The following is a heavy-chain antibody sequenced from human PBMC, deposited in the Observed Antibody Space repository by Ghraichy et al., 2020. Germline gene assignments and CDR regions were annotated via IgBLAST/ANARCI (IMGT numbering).Heavy chain of an antibody. CDR2: ISGSGGIT. CDR1: GFTFNNYA. D-gene: IGHD6-13*01. V-gene: IGHV3-23*01. Sequence: GGSLRLSCAASGFTFNNYAMSWVRQAPGKGLEWVSTISGSGGITYYSDSVKGRFTISRDNSKNTFFLQMNSLRVEDTAVYYWARSTSSWYRNFDYWGQGNLVTVSS. J-gene: IGHJ4*02. CDR3: ARSTSSWYRNFDY.